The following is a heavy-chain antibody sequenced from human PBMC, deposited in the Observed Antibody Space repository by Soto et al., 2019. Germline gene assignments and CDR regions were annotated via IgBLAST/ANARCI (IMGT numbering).Heavy chain of an antibody. CDR2: IYTSGST. CDR3: ARSGLVPAAIDY. Sequence: PSETLSLTCTVSGGSISSYYWSWIRQPAGKGLEWIGRIYTSGSTNYNPSLKSRVTMSVDTSKNQFSLKLNSVTPEDTAVYYCARSGLVPAAIDYWGQGTLVTVSS. CDR1: GGSISSYY. D-gene: IGHD2-2*01. V-gene: IGHV4-4*07. J-gene: IGHJ4*02.